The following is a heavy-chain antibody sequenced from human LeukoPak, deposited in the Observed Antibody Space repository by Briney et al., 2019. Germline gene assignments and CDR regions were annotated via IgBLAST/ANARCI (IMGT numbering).Heavy chain of an antibody. Sequence: ASVKVSCKASGYTFTSYGISWVRQAPGQGLEWMGWISAYNGNTNYAQKLQGRVTMTTHTSTSTAYMELRSLRSDDTAVYYCARRDDYGDSFDYWGQGTLVTVSS. J-gene: IGHJ4*02. CDR2: ISAYNGNT. CDR1: GYTFTSYG. D-gene: IGHD4-17*01. CDR3: ARRDDYGDSFDY. V-gene: IGHV1-18*01.